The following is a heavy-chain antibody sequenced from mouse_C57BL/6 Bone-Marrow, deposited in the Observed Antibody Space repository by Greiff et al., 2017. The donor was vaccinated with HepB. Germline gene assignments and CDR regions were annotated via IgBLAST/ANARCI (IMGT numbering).Heavy chain of an antibody. V-gene: IGHV1-54*01. Sequence: QVQLQQSGAELVRTGTSVKVSCKASGYAFTNYLIEWVKQRPGQGLEWIGVINPGSGGTNYNKKFKGKATLTADKSSSSAYMQLSSLTSEDSAVYFGGRGGTYGFAYWGQGTLVTVSA. CDR3: GRGGTYGFAY. J-gene: IGHJ3*01. D-gene: IGHD2-10*02. CDR1: GYAFTNYL. CDR2: INPGSGGT.